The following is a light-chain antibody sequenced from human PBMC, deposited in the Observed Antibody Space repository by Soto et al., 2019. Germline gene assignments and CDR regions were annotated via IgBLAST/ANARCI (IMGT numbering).Light chain of an antibody. CDR3: QQHNQWPIT. J-gene: IGKJ5*01. V-gene: IGKV3D-15*01. CDR1: QSAGNF. CDR2: YIS. Sequence: EIVMTQSPATLSVSPGERASLSCRASQSAGNFLAWYQQKPGQAPRLLIYYISTRATGIPARFSGSGSGTEFTPTINSLQSEDSAVYYCQQHNQWPITFGHGTRLEIK.